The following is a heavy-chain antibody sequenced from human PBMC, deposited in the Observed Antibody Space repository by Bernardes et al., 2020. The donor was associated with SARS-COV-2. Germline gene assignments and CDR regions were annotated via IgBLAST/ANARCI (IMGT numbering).Heavy chain of an antibody. CDR3: ARTRTTIATTGTPVEY. J-gene: IGHJ4*02. Sequence: ASVKVSCKASGYTFTDYFIHWVRQAPGQRLEWMGWINPNTGGTNYVQKFQGRVTMTRDTSITTAYMELSWLGSDDTALYYCARTRTTIATTGTPVEYWGQGNLVTVS. D-gene: IGHD6-13*01. V-gene: IGHV1-2*02. CDR1: GYTFTDYF. CDR2: INPNTGGT.